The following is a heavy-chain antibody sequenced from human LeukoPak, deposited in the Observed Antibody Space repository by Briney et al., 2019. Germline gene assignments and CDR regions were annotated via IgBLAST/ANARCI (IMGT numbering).Heavy chain of an antibody. V-gene: IGHV3-7*01. CDR2: IKQDGSEK. Sequence: GGSLRLSCAASGFTFSSYWMSWVRQAPGKGLEWVANIKQDGSEKYYVDSVKGRFTISRDNAKNSLYLQMNSLRAEDTAVYYCARVNGWDQTNGAFDIWGQGTMVTVSS. CDR3: ARVNGWDQTNGAFDI. CDR1: GFTFSSYW. J-gene: IGHJ3*02. D-gene: IGHD1-26*01.